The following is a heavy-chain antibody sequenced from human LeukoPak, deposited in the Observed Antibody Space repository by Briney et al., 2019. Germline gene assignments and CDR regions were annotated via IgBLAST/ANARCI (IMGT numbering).Heavy chain of an antibody. CDR3: ASPGSTLTAGPI. CDR2: ISSSSSYI. D-gene: IGHD2-21*02. Sequence: GGSLRLSCEASGFNFNSYSMNWVRQAPGKGLEWVSSISSSSSYIKYADSVKGRFTISRDNALNSVHLQMNSLRVEDTAVYYCASPGSTLTAGPIWGQGSLVTVSS. V-gene: IGHV3-21*06. J-gene: IGHJ4*02. CDR1: GFNFNSYS.